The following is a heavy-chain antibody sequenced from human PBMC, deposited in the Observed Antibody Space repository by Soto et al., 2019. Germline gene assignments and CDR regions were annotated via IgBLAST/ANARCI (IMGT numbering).Heavy chain of an antibody. V-gene: IGHV4-31*03. CDR2: IYYSGST. J-gene: IGHJ3*02. CDR1: GGSISSGGYY. Sequence: PSETLSLTCTVSGGSISSGGYYWSWIRQHPGKGLEWIEYIYYSGSTYYNPSLKSRVTISVDTSKNQFSLKLSSVTAADTAVYYCARDRWEFTTPGVDAFDIWGQGTMVTVSS. D-gene: IGHD3-22*01. CDR3: ARDRWEFTTPGVDAFDI.